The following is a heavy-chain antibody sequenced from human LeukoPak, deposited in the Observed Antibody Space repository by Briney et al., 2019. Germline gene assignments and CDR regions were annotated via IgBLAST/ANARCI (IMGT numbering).Heavy chain of an antibody. CDR3: ARHLSHCSSTSCYVEDYYYYYMDV. CDR1: GYSFTTYW. Sequence: GESLKISCKGSGYSFTTYWIGWVRQMPGKGLEWMGSIYPSDSDTRYSPSFQGQVTISADKSISTAYLQWSSLKASDTAMYYCARHLSHCSSTSCYVEDYYYYYMDVWGKGTTVTVSS. CDR2: IYPSDSDT. D-gene: IGHD2-2*01. J-gene: IGHJ6*03. V-gene: IGHV5-51*01.